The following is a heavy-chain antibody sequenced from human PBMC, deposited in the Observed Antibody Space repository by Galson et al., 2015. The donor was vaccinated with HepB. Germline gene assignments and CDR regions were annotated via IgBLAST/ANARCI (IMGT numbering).Heavy chain of an antibody. D-gene: IGHD1-26*01. CDR2: IKSKTDGGTT. Sequence: SLRLSCAASGFTFSNARMSWVRQAPGKGLEWVGRIKSKTDGGTTDYAAPVKGRFTISRDDSKNTLYLQMNSLKTEDTAVYYCTTPAPLGGSTGNSDLWGRGTLVTVSS. CDR3: TTPAPLGGSTGNSDL. V-gene: IGHV3-15*01. J-gene: IGHJ2*01. CDR1: GFTFSNAR.